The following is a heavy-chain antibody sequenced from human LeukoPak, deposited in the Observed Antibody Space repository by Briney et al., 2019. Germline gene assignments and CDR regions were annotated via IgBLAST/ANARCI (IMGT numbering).Heavy chain of an antibody. CDR3: ARHARAWYYSAVDS. Sequence: GGSLRLSCAASGFTFSSYSMNWVRQAPGKGLEWVSSISDNIGTTYYTDSVKGRFTISRDNSKNTLYLQMSSLRAEDTALYYCARHARAWYYSAVDSWGQGTLVTVSS. CDR1: GFTFSSYS. D-gene: IGHD2-21*01. V-gene: IGHV3-23*01. CDR2: ISDNIGTT. J-gene: IGHJ4*02.